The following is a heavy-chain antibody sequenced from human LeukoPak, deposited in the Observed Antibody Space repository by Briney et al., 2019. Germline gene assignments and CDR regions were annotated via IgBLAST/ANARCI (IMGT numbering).Heavy chain of an antibody. Sequence: PSETLSLTCTVSGGSISSSSYYWGWIRQPPGKGLEWIGSIYYSGSTYYNPSLKSRVTISVDTSKNQFSLKLSSVTAADTAVYYCARDMRGYSYGPDYWGQGTLVTVSS. CDR1: GGSISSSSYY. CDR2: IYYSGST. D-gene: IGHD5-18*01. CDR3: ARDMRGYSYGPDY. V-gene: IGHV4-39*07. J-gene: IGHJ4*02.